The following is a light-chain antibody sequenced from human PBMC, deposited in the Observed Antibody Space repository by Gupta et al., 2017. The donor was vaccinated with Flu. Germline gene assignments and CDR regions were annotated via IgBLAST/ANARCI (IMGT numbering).Light chain of an antibody. CDR2: KAS. V-gene: IGKV1-5*03. Sequence: RSTLSASVGDRVTITCRASESISSWLAWYQQKPGKAPKPLIYKASSLESGVPSRFSGSGSGTEFTLTISSLQPDDFATYYCQQYNSYSWTFGQGTKVEIK. J-gene: IGKJ1*01. CDR1: ESISSW. CDR3: QQYNSYSWT.